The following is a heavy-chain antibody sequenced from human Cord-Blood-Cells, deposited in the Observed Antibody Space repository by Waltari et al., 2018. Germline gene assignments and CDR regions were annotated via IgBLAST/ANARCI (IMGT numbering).Heavy chain of an antibody. CDR3: ARDIAAAGDAFDI. Sequence: QVQLVQSGAEVKKPGASVKVSCKASGYTFTSYAMHWVRQAPGQRLEWMGWIHAGNGNTKYSQKFQGRVTITRDTSASTAYMELSSLRSEDTAVYYCARDIAAAGDAFDIWGQGTMVTVSS. J-gene: IGHJ3*02. CDR1: GYTFTSYA. V-gene: IGHV1-3*01. CDR2: IHAGNGNT. D-gene: IGHD6-13*01.